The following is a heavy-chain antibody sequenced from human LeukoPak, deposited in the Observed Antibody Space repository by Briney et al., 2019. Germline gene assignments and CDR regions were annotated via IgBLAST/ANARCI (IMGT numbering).Heavy chain of an antibody. Sequence: GGSLRLSCAASGFTFRSYAMSWVRQAPGKGLEWGSAISGSGGSTYYADSVKGRFTISRDNSKNTLYLQMNSLRAEDTAVYYCAKVAPYYYDSSGYFFDYWGQGTLVTVSS. J-gene: IGHJ4*02. CDR2: ISGSGGST. V-gene: IGHV3-23*01. D-gene: IGHD3-22*01. CDR3: AKVAPYYYDSSGYFFDY. CDR1: GFTFRSYA.